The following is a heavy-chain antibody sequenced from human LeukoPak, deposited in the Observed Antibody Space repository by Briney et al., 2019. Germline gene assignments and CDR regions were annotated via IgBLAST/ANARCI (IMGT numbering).Heavy chain of an antibody. D-gene: IGHD3-22*01. CDR2: ISYDGSNK. V-gene: IGHV3-30*18. J-gene: IGHJ4*02. CDR3: AKDQHPYYYDSSGYYYFDY. Sequence: GGSLRLSCAASGFTFSSYGMHWVRQAPGKGLEWVAVISYDGSNKYYADSVKGRFTISRDNSKNTLYLQMNSLRAEDTAVYYCAKDQHPYYYDSSGYYYFDYWGQGTLVTVSS. CDR1: GFTFSSYG.